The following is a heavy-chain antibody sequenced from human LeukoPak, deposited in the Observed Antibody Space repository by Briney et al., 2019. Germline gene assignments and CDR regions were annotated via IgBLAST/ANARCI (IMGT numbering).Heavy chain of an antibody. CDR1: GGSISSGGYY. V-gene: IGHV4-30-2*01. CDR2: IYHSGST. CDR3: ARGLRSGSSLTFDY. D-gene: IGHD3-10*01. J-gene: IGHJ4*02. Sequence: SETLSLTCTVSGGSISSGGYYWSWIRQPPGKGLEWIGYIYHSGSTYYNPSLESRVTISVDRSKNQFSLHVSSVTAADTAVYYCARGLRSGSSLTFDYWGQGTLVTVSS.